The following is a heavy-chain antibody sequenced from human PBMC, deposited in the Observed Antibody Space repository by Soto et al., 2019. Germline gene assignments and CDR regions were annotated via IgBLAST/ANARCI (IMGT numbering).Heavy chain of an antibody. Sequence: ASVKVSCKASGYTFTSYYMHWVRQAPGQGLEWMGIISPSGGSTSYAQKFQGRVTMTRDTSTSTVYMELSSLRSEDTAVYYCARDMEAVAGTVYFDYWGQGTLVTVSS. J-gene: IGHJ4*02. V-gene: IGHV1-46*01. CDR3: ARDMEAVAGTVYFDY. D-gene: IGHD6-19*01. CDR2: ISPSGGST. CDR1: GYTFTSYY.